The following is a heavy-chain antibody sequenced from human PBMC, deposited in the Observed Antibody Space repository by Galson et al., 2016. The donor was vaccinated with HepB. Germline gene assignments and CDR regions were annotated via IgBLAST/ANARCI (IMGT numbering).Heavy chain of an antibody. CDR1: GFTFSTYA. CDR2: ISDSAGST. CDR3: ARDYVPGA. J-gene: IGHJ5*02. V-gene: IGHV3-23*01. D-gene: IGHD3-10*01. Sequence: SLRLSCAASGFTFSTYAMNWVRQAPGKGLEWVSGISDSAGSTYFADSVKGRFTISRDNSKNTLYLQMNSPRVEDTAVYYCARDYVPGAWGQGVLVTVSS.